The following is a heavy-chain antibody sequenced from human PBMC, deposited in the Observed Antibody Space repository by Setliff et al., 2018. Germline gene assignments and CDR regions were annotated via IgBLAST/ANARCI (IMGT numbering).Heavy chain of an antibody. J-gene: IGHJ4*02. CDR1: VFPFSISS. CDR3: ARADSDSYYPYYFDF. D-gene: IGHD3-22*01. V-gene: IGHV3-21*04. Sequence: PGGSLRLSCAASVFPFSISSMHWVRQAPGKGLEWVSSISPWSDHIYYADSVKGRFTVSRDSSQNKIHLQMDSLRAEDTGKYFCARADSDSYYPYYFDFWGQGVLVTVSS. CDR2: ISPWSDHI.